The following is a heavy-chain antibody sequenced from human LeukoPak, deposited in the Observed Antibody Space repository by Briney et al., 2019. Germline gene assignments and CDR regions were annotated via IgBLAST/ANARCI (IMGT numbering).Heavy chain of an antibody. CDR1: GYTFTSCG. J-gene: IGHJ4*02. D-gene: IGHD3-22*01. CDR2: ISAYNGNT. V-gene: IGHV1-18*01. Sequence: ASVKVSCKASGYTFTSCGISWVRQAPGQGLEWMGWISAYNGNTNYAQKLQGRVTMTTDTSTSTAYMELRSLRSDDTAVYYCARGGKYYYDSSGYYYPQYYFDYWGQGTLVTVSS. CDR3: ARGGKYYYDSSGYYYPQYYFDY.